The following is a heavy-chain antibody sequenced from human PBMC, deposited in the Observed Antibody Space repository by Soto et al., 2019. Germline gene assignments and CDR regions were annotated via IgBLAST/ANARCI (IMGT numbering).Heavy chain of an antibody. Sequence: QVQLQESGPGLVEPSETLSLTCTVSGGSVSSGSYYWSWIRQPPGKGLEWIGYIYYSGSTNYNPALKSRVTITVATCKNQFSLKLISVTAADTDVYYCARGKPRGSDCSSTSCGNGFDPWGQGTLVTVSS. D-gene: IGHD2-2*01. CDR3: ARGKPRGSDCSSTSCGNGFDP. J-gene: IGHJ5*02. CDR1: GGSVSSGSYY. CDR2: IYYSGST. V-gene: IGHV4-61*01.